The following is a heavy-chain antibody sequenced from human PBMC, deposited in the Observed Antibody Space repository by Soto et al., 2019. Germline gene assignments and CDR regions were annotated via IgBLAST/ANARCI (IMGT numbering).Heavy chain of an antibody. J-gene: IGHJ4*02. Sequence: SSETLSLTCSVSDDSINSDKYYWGWIRQPPGKGLEWIGSIYYRGNAYYNPSLQTRVTISLDKSKSQFSLKLNSVTAADSAVYFCARLGGLATISYYFDFWGPGALVTVSS. D-gene: IGHD3-16*01. CDR3: ARLGGLATISYYFDF. V-gene: IGHV4-39*01. CDR2: IYYRGNA. CDR1: DDSINSDKYY.